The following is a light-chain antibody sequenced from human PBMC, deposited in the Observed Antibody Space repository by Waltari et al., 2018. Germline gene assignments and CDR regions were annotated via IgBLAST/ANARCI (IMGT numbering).Light chain of an antibody. V-gene: IGKV3-15*01. J-gene: IGKJ5*01. CDR3: QQYNRWPPIT. CDR2: DAS. CDR1: QSIATN. Sequence: EVVMTQSPDTLSVSPGGRATLSCRASQSIATNLAWYQQRRGQAPRLLIFDASTRATSSSGRFSVSGSGTEFTLTISSLQSDDSAVYYCQQYNRWPPITFGQGTRLEIK.